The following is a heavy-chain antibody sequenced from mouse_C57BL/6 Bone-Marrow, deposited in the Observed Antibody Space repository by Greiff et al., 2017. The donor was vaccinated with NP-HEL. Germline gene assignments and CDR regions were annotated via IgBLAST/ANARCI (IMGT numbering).Heavy chain of an antibody. D-gene: IGHD1-1*01. Sequence: QVQLQQPGAELVMPGASVKLSCKASGYTFTSYWMHWVKQRPGQGLEWIGEIDPSDSYTNYNQKFKGKSTLTVDKSSSTAYMQLSSLTSEDSAVYYCASESPTVPYAMDYWGQGTSVTVSS. V-gene: IGHV1-69*01. CDR2: IDPSDSYT. CDR1: GYTFTSYW. CDR3: ASESPTVPYAMDY. J-gene: IGHJ4*01.